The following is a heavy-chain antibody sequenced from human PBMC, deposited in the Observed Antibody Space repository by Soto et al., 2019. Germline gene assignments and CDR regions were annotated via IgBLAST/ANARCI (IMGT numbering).Heavy chain of an antibody. Sequence: GGSLRLSCAASGFTFGSYGMHWVRKAPGKGLEWVSSISSSSSYIYYADSVKGRFTISRDNAKNSLYLQMNSLRAEDTAVYYCARGPASSGWYYGMDVWGQGTTVTVSS. CDR3: ARGPASSGWYYGMDV. CDR1: GFTFGSYG. J-gene: IGHJ6*02. V-gene: IGHV3-21*01. D-gene: IGHD6-19*01. CDR2: ISSSSSYI.